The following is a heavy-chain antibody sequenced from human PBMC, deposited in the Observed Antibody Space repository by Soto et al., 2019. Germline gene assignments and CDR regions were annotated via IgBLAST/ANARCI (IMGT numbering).Heavy chain of an antibody. D-gene: IGHD1-26*01. J-gene: IGHJ4*02. CDR3: AREGAGGRYF. CDR1: GFTLGDAY. V-gene: IGHV3-11*01. Sequence: PGGSLRLSCVASGFTLGDAYMGWIRQAPGKGLEWISSISHNAITMDYADSVKGRFIISRDNGQNSLFMQMNSLRVDDTAVYYCAREGAGGRYFWGQGTLVTVSS. CDR2: ISHNAITM.